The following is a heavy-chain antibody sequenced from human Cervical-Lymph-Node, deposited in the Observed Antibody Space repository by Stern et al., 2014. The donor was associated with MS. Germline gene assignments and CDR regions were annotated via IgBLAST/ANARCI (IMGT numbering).Heavy chain of an antibody. CDR3: ARRGHGYMGIDY. Sequence: EVQLVESGAEVRKPGESLRISCEVSGYRFTNNWIGWVRQVPGKGLEWMGILYPGDSETRYSPSFQGQVTILVDKSNSITYLQWSSLKASDTAMYYCARRGHGYMGIDYWGQGTLVTVSS. V-gene: IGHV5-51*03. D-gene: IGHD1-1*01. CDR1: GYRFTNNW. CDR2: LYPGDSET. J-gene: IGHJ4*02.